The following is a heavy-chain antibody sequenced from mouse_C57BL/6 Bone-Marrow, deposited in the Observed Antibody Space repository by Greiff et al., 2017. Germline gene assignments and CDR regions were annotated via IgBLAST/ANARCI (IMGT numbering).Heavy chain of an antibody. Sequence: QVQLQQPGAELVKPGASVKLSCKASGYTFTSYWKHWVKQRPGQGLEWIGMIHPNSGSTNYTEKFNSKVTLTVDKSTSTAYMQLSSLTSEDSAVYYWAREVYGSSSWFAYWGQGTLVTVSA. CDR3: AREVYGSSSWFAY. J-gene: IGHJ3*01. D-gene: IGHD1-1*01. CDR1: GYTFTSYW. CDR2: IHPNSGST. V-gene: IGHV1-64*01.